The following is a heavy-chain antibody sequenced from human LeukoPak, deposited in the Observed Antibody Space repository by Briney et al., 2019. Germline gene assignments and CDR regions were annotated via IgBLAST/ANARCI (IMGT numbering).Heavy chain of an antibody. V-gene: IGHV3-23*01. CDR3: AKDQRSGGYNYGWGPFDI. D-gene: IGHD5-18*01. CDR2: ISGNGATA. J-gene: IGHJ3*02. Sequence: GGSLRLSCEVSGFIFSNYAMNWVRQAPGKGLEWVSAISGNGATAVYGDSVKGRLTISRDNAENMLYLQMNSLRADDTAVYYCAKDQRSGGYNYGWGPFDIWGQGIMVTVSS. CDR1: GFIFSNYA.